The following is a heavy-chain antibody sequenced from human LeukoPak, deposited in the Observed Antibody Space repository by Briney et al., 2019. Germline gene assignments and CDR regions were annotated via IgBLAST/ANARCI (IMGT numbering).Heavy chain of an antibody. CDR1: GGTFSSYA. Sequence: SVKVSCKASGGTFSSYAISWVRQAPGQGLEWXXXIIPIFGTANYAQKFQGRVTITADESTSTAYMELSSLRSEDTAVYYCARDLSGYDSRSFDYWGQGTLVTVSS. V-gene: IGHV1-69*13. CDR3: ARDLSGYDSRSFDY. D-gene: IGHD5-12*01. CDR2: IIPIFGTA. J-gene: IGHJ4*02.